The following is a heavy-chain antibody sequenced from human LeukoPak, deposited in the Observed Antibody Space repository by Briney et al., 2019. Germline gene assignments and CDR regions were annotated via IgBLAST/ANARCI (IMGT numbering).Heavy chain of an antibody. V-gene: IGHV1-24*01. J-gene: IGHJ4*02. CDR1: GYTLTELA. CDR2: FNPEDGKT. Sequence: GGSGRVSCKVSGYTLTELAMHGVRQAPGKGREWRGGFNPEDGKTIYAQKFQGRVTMLQHTPTHTPYMQLSSLRSEDTPVYYCATGEIRRPLNSCFDYWGQGTLVTVSS. CDR3: ATGEIRRPLNSCFDY. D-gene: IGHD2/OR15-2a*01.